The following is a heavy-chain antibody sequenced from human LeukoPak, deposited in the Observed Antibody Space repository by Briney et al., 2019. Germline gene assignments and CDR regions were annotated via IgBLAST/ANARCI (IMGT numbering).Heavy chain of an antibody. V-gene: IGHV4-59*08. J-gene: IGHJ4*02. CDR3: ARKGVSDLYYFDS. CDR1: GGSISSYY. D-gene: IGHD3-16*01. CDR2: IHYRGST. Sequence: PSETLSLTCTVSGGSISSYYWSWIRQPAGKGLDWMGNIHYRGSTNYNPSLQSRVTISVDTSKNQISLKLRSVTAADTAVYYCARKGVSDLYYFDSWGQGTLVTVSS.